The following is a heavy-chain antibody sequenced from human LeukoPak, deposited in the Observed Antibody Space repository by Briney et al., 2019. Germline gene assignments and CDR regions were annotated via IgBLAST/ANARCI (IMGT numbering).Heavy chain of an antibody. CDR2: ISPGGTM. D-gene: IGHD3-10*01. J-gene: IGHJ4*02. Sequence: GESLKISCAASGFTFSSYTMNWIRQAPGKGLEWVSSISPGGTMYYADSVKGRFTISRDNAKNSLYLQMNSLRHEDTAVYYCASQRGFDYWGQGALVTVSS. CDR3: ASQRGFDY. V-gene: IGHV3-48*02. CDR1: GFTFSSYT.